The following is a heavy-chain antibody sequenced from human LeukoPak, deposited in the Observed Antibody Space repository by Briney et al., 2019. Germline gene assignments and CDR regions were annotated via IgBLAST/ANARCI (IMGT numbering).Heavy chain of an antibody. D-gene: IGHD6-13*01. V-gene: IGHV4-59*01. CDR3: ARGQQLVFDDFDY. J-gene: IGHJ4*02. CDR2: IYYSGST. CDR1: GGSISSYY. Sequence: SETLSLTCTVSGGSISSYYWSWIRQPPGKGLEWVGYIYYSGSTNYNPSLKSRVTISVDTSKNQFSLKLSSVTAADTAVYYCARGQQLVFDDFDYWGQGTLVTVSS.